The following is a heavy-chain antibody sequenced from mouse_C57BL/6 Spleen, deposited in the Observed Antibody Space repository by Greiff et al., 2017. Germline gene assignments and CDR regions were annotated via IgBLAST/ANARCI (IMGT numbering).Heavy chain of an antibody. V-gene: IGHV1-54*01. CDR3: ARTGDWYFDV. CDR1: GYAFTNYL. Sequence: VQGVESGAELVRPGTSVKVSCKASGYAFTNYLIEWVKQRPGQGPEWIGVINPGSGGTNYNEKFKGKATLTADKSSSTAYMQLSSLTSEDSAVYFCARTGDWYFDVWGTGTTVTVSS. J-gene: IGHJ1*03. CDR2: INPGSGGT.